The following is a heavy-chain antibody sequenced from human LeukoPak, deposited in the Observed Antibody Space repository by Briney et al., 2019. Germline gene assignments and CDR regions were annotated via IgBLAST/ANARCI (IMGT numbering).Heavy chain of an antibody. CDR3: ARDPAKFWSGHDY. CDR2: ISYDGSNK. D-gene: IGHD3-3*01. J-gene: IGHJ4*02. Sequence: GGSLRLSCTAPGFTFSSYGMHWVRQAPGKGLEWVAVISYDGSNKYYADSVKGRFTISRDNSKNTLYVQMNSLRAEDTAVYYCARDPAKFWSGHDYWGQGTLVTVSS. V-gene: IGHV3-30*03. CDR1: GFTFSSYG.